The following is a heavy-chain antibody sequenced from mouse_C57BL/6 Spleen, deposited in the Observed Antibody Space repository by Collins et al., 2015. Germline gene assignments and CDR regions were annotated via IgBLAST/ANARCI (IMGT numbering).Heavy chain of an antibody. D-gene: IGHD1-1*01. CDR1: GIDFSRYW. V-gene: IGHV4-1*01. CDR3: AIYGSPWYFDV. CDR2: INPDSSTI. J-gene: IGHJ1*03. Sequence: EVKLLQSGGGLVQPGGSLKLSCAASGIDFSRYWMSWVRRAPGKGLEWIGEINPDSSTINYAPSLKDKFIISRDNAKNTLYLQMSKVRSEDTALYYCAIYGSPWYFDVWGTGTTVTVSS.